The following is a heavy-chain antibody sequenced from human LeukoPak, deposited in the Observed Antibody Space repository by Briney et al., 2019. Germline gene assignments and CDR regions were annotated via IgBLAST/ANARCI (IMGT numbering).Heavy chain of an antibody. Sequence: PGGSLRLSCAASGFTFSDYYMSWIRQAPGKGLEWVAVIIHDGSNKYYADSVKGRFTISRDNSKNTLYLQMNSLRAEDTAVYDCARDGYSYGHLSPGFDYWGQGTLVTVSS. V-gene: IGHV3-30*03. CDR2: IIHDGSNK. J-gene: IGHJ4*02. CDR1: GFTFSDYY. CDR3: ARDGYSYGHLSPGFDY. D-gene: IGHD5-18*01.